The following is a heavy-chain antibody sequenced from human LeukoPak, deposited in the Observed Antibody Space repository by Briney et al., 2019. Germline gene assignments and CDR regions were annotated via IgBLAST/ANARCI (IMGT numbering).Heavy chain of an antibody. CDR3: ARGQALVSMSYGMDV. Sequence: ASVKVSCKASGYTFISYAMNWVRQAPGQGLEWMAWINTNTGNPTYAQGFTGRFVFSLDTSVSTAYLQISSLKAEDTAVYYCARGQALVSMSYGMDVWGQGTTVTVSS. CDR2: INTNTGNP. V-gene: IGHV7-4-1*02. CDR1: GYTFISYA. J-gene: IGHJ6*02. D-gene: IGHD3-9*01.